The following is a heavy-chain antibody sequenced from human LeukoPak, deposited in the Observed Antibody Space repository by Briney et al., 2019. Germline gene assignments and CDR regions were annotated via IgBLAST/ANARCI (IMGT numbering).Heavy chain of an antibody. Sequence: ASVKVSCKASGYTFTGYYMHWVRQAPGQGLEWMGIINPSGGSTSYAQKFQGRVTMTRDTSTSTVYMELSSLRSEDTAVYYCARAFYYDSSGYYSGASDYWGQGTLVTVSS. CDR3: ARAFYYDSSGYYSGASDY. V-gene: IGHV1-46*01. D-gene: IGHD3-22*01. CDR1: GYTFTGYY. CDR2: INPSGGST. J-gene: IGHJ4*02.